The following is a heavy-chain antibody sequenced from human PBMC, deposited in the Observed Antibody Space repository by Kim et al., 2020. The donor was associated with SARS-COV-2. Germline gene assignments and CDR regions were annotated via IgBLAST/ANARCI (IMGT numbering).Heavy chain of an antibody. D-gene: IGHD3-9*01. CDR1: GFTFSSYG. CDR2: ISYDGSNK. CDR3: AKDLVYYDILTGYFWHASNPSSYYGMDV. J-gene: IGHJ6*02. V-gene: IGHV3-30*18. Sequence: GGSLRLSCAASGFTFSSYGMHWVRQAPGKGLEWVAVISYDGSNKYYADSVKGRFTISRDNSKNTLYLQMNSLRAEDTAVYYCAKDLVYYDILTGYFWHASNPSSYYGMDVCGQGTTVTVSS.